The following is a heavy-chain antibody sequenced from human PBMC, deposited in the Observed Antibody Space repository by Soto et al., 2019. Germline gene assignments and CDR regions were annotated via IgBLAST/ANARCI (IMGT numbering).Heavy chain of an antibody. D-gene: IGHD1-26*01. V-gene: IGHV1-18*04. J-gene: IGHJ6*02. Sequence: ASVKVSFKASGYTFTSYGISWVRQAPGQGLEWMGWISAYNGNTNYAKKLQGRVTMTTDTSTSTAYMELRSLRSEDTAVYYCARDGVLWSGRQSQRNHYYCYYGMDVWGQGTTVTVSS. CDR3: ARDGVLWSGRQSQRNHYYCYYGMDV. CDR2: ISAYNGNT. CDR1: GYTFTSYG.